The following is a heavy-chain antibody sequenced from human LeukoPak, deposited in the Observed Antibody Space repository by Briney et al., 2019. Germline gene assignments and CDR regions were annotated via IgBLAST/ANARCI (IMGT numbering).Heavy chain of an antibody. Sequence: ASVKVSCKASGYTFTSYGISWVRQAPGQGLEWMGWISAYNGNTNYAQKLQGRVTMTTDTSTSTAYMELRSLRSDDTAVYYCARDWGYCSSTSCYVDNWFDPWGRGTLVTVSS. CDR3: ARDWGYCSSTSCYVDNWFDP. CDR2: ISAYNGNT. J-gene: IGHJ5*02. V-gene: IGHV1-18*01. CDR1: GYTFTSYG. D-gene: IGHD2-2*01.